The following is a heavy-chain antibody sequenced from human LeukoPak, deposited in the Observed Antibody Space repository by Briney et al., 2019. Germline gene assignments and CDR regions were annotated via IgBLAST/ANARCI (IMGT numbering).Heavy chain of an antibody. D-gene: IGHD5-24*01. CDR1: GFPFSSYW. Sequence: GGSLRLSCVASGFPFSSYWMTWVRQAPGKGLEWVANIKQDGSKKSYVDSVKGRFTISRDNAKNSLYLQMNSLRAEDTAIYYCTRVGYIDEGIDYWGQGTLVTVSP. CDR3: TRVGYIDEGIDY. V-gene: IGHV3-7*04. J-gene: IGHJ4*02. CDR2: IKQDGSKK.